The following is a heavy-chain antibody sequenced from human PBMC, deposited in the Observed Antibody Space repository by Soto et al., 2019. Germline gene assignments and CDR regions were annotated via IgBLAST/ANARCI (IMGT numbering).Heavy chain of an antibody. CDR3: ASDRFGGAYDFWH. V-gene: IGHV3-66*01. D-gene: IGHD3-3*01. CDR1: GFTVSNFY. CDR2: ISSGGST. Sequence: EVQLVESGGGLVQPGGSLRLSCAASGFTVSNFYMTWVRQAPGKGLEWVSVISSGGSTYYADSVKGRFTISRDNTKNTLYLEMNSLRGGDTAVYYCASDRFGGAYDFWHGGQGTLVTVSS. J-gene: IGHJ4*02.